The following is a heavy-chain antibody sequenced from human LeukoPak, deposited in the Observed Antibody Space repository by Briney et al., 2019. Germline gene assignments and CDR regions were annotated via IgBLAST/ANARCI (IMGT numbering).Heavy chain of an antibody. CDR3: ARDRDDFRSGYSYGMDV. V-gene: IGHV4-4*07. D-gene: IGHD3-3*01. Sequence: SETLSLTCTVSGGSISSYYWSWIRQPAGKGLEWIGRIYTSGSTNYNPSLKSRVTMSVDTSKNQFSLKLSSVTAADTAVYYCARDRDDFRSGYSYGMDVWGQGTMVTVSS. J-gene: IGHJ6*02. CDR2: IYTSGST. CDR1: GGSISSYY.